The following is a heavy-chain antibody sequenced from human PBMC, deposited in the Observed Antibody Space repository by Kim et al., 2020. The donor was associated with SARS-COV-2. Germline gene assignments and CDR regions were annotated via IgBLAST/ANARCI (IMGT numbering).Heavy chain of an antibody. D-gene: IGHD3-10*01. CDR1: GFAVSSNY. CDR3: ASARIGLRFDY. J-gene: IGHJ4*02. Sequence: GGSLRLSCAASGFAVSSNYMSWVRQAPGKGLEWVSVIYSGGSTYYADSVKGRFTISRDNSKNTLYLQMNSLRAEDTAVYYCASARIGLRFDYWGQGTLVTVSS. CDR2: IYSGGST. V-gene: IGHV3-53*01.